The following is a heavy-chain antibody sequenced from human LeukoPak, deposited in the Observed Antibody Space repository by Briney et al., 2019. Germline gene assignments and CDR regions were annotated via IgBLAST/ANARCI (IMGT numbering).Heavy chain of an antibody. V-gene: IGHV3-73*01. CDR3: ARPSHYGSGTDYYFDS. D-gene: IGHD3-10*01. J-gene: IGHJ4*02. Sequence: PGGSLRLSCAASGFMFSGSPIHWVRQASGKGPEWVGHIRSKTNNYATMYAASVKGRFTVSRDDSKNTAYLQMNSLKTEDTAVYYCARPSHYGSGTDYYFDSWGQGTLVTVSS. CDR2: IRSKTNNYAT. CDR1: GFMFSGSP.